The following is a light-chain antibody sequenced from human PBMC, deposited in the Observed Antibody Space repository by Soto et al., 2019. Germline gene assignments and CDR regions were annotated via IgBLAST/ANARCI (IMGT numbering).Light chain of an antibody. V-gene: IGLV1-44*01. CDR2: RSD. Sequence: QSVLTQPPSASVTPGQRVSISCSGSSSNIGSNAVNWYHQLPGKAPKLLIYRSDQRASGVPDRFSGSKSGASASLAISGLRSEDEGDYYCAAWDDRLNGPIVGGGTKVTVL. J-gene: IGLJ6*01. CDR3: AAWDDRLNGPI. CDR1: SSNIGSNA.